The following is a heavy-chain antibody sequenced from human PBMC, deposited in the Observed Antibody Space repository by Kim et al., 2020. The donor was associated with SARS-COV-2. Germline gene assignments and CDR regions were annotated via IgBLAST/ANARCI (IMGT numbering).Heavy chain of an antibody. J-gene: IGHJ4*02. CDR2: ISSSGSTI. Sequence: GGSLRLSCAASGFTFSDYYMSWIRQAPGKGLEWVSYISSSGSTIYYADSVKGRFTISRDNAKNSLYLQMNSLRAEDTAVYYCARVRPGGNSPHYFDYWGQGTLVTVSS. CDR3: ARVRPGGNSPHYFDY. V-gene: IGHV3-11*01. CDR1: GFTFSDYY. D-gene: IGHD2-21*02.